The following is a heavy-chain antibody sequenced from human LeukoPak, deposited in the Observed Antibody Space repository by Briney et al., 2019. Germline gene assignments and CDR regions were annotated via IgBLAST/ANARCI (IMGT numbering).Heavy chain of an antibody. CDR2: INHSGST. CDR1: GGSFSGYY. V-gene: IGHV4-34*01. Sequence: SETLSLTCAVYGGSFSGYYWSWIRQPPGKGLEWVGEINHSGSTNYNPSLKSRVTISVDTSKNQFSLKLSSVTAADTAVYYCARSLGRDGYEYWGQGTLITVSS. J-gene: IGHJ4*02. CDR3: ARSLGRDGYEY. D-gene: IGHD5-24*01.